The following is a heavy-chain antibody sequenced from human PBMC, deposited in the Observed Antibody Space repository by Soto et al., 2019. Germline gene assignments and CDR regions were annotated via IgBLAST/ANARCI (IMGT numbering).Heavy chain of an antibody. D-gene: IGHD2-2*01. CDR3: ARDSGYCTSTSCYYFDS. CDR2: ISPDSGGT. Sequence: QVQLVQSGAEVKKPGASVKVSCKASGYTFTGYYMHWVRQATGQGLEWMGWISPDSGGTNYAQKCQGRVTMTRDTSISTAYMELSSLRSDDTAVYFCARDSGYCTSTSCYYFDSWGQGTQVAVSS. J-gene: IGHJ4*02. CDR1: GYTFTGYY. V-gene: IGHV1-2*02.